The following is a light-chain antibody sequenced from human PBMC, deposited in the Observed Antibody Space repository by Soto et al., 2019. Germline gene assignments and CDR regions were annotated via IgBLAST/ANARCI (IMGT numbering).Light chain of an antibody. CDR1: SSNIGNNA. CDR2: YDD. CDR3: AAWDDSLHAAV. J-gene: IGLJ7*01. V-gene: IGLV1-36*01. Sequence: QSVLTQPPSVSEAPRQRVTISCSGSSSNIGNNAVNWYQQLPGKAPKLLIYYDDLLPSGVSDRFSGSKSGTSASLAISGLQSEDEADYYCAAWDDSLHAAVFGGGTQLTVL.